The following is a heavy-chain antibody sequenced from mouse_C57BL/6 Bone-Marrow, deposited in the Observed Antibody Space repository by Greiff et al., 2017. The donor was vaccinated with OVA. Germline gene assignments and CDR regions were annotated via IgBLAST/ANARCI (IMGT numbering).Heavy chain of an antibody. J-gene: IGHJ4*01. CDR1: GYTFTSYW. D-gene: IGHD2-5*01. CDR2: IDPNSGGT. V-gene: IGHV1-72*01. Sequence: QVHVKQSGAELVKPGASVKLSCKASGYTFTSYWMHWVKQRPGRGLEWIGRIDPNSGGTKYNEKFKSKATLTVDKPSSTAYMQLSSLTSEDSAVYYCSRRSYYSNLYYYAMDYWGQGTSVTVSS. CDR3: SRRSYYSNLYYYAMDY.